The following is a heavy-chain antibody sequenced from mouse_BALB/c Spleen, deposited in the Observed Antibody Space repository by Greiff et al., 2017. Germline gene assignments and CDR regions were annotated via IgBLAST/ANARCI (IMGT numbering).Heavy chain of an antibody. CDR1: GFTFSSYA. D-gene: IGHD4-1*01. V-gene: IGHV5-9-4*01. J-gene: IGHJ4*01. Sequence: EVQGVESGGGLVKPGGSLKLSCAASGFTFSSYAMSWVRQSPEKRLEWVAEISSGGSYTYYPDTVTGRFTISRDNAKNTLYLEMSSLRSEDTAMYYCARGPGAMDYWGQGTSVTVSS. CDR3: ARGPGAMDY. CDR2: ISSGGSYT.